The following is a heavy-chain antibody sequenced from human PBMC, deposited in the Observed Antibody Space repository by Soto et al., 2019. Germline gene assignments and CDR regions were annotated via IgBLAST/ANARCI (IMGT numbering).Heavy chain of an antibody. CDR1: GGSISSYY. D-gene: IGHD6-19*01. V-gene: IGHV4-59*01. CDR3: ASARAVADTAFDY. Sequence: SETLSLTCTVAGGSISSYYWSWIRQPPGKGLEWIGYIYYSGSTNYNPSLKSRVTISVDTSKNQFSLKLSSVTAADTAVYYCASARAVADTAFDYWGQGXLVTVYS. CDR2: IYYSGST. J-gene: IGHJ4*02.